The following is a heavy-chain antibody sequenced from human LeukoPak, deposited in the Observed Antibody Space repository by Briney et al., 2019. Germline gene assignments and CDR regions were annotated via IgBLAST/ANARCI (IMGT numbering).Heavy chain of an antibody. CDR2: ISIDGRVT. V-gene: IGHV3-74*01. CDR1: GFTFTRYW. CDR3: ARDFIDYDFWSGYFYYYMDV. Sequence: GGSPRLSCAASGFTFTRYWMHWVRQAPGRGPVWVSRISIDGRVTDYADSVKGRFTVSRDNARNMLYLQMNSLRAEDTAVYYCARDFIDYDFWSGYFYYYMDVWGKGTTVTVSS. J-gene: IGHJ6*03. D-gene: IGHD3-3*01.